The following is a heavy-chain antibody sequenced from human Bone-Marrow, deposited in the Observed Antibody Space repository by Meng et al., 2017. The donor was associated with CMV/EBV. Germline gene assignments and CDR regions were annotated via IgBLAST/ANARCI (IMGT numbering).Heavy chain of an antibody. CDR3: ARQDLRPSMVVTPPGAFDI. CDR2: IYYSGST. V-gene: IGHV4-39*01. D-gene: IGHD4-23*01. J-gene: IGHJ3*02. CDR1: GGSISGSSYY. Sequence: SETLSLTCTVSGGSISGSSYYWGWIRQPPGKGLEWIGSIYYSGSTYYNPSLKSRVTISVDTSKNQFSLKLSSVTAADTAVYYCARQDLRPSMVVTPPGAFDIWDQGTMVTVSS.